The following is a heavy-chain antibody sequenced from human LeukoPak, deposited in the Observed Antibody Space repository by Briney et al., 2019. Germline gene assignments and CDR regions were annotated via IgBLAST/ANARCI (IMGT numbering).Heavy chain of an antibody. V-gene: IGHV3-74*01. D-gene: IGHD4-17*01. Sequence: GGSLGLSCAASGFTFETYWMHWVRQAPGKGLVWVSCINGYGTTTNYADSVKGRFTISRDNAKNTLYLQMNSLRVEDTAVYYCARDEPTVTTGPPVGSWGQGTLVTVSS. J-gene: IGHJ4*02. CDR2: INGYGTTT. CDR3: ARDEPTVTTGPPVGS. CDR1: GFTFETYW.